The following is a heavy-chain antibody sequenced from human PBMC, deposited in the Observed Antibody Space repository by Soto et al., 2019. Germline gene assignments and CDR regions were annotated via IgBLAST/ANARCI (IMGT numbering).Heavy chain of an antibody. Sequence: GGSLRLSCAASGFTFSIYAMHWVRQAPGKGLEWVAVISYDGSNKYYADSVKGRFTISRDNSKNTLYLQMNSLRAEDTAVYYCARDRIGYYYDSSAXPPLAILAGFRVHGMDVWGQGTTVTVSS. CDR1: GFTFSIYA. J-gene: IGHJ6*02. CDR3: ARDRIGYYYDSSAXPPLAILAGFRVHGMDV. V-gene: IGHV3-30-3*01. D-gene: IGHD3-22*01. CDR2: ISYDGSNK.